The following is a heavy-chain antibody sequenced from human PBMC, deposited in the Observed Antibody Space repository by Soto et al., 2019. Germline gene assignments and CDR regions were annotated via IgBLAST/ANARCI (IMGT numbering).Heavy chain of an antibody. D-gene: IGHD2-2*01. CDR2: IYYSGST. Sequence: SETLSLTCTVSGGSISSYYWSWIRQPPGKGLEWIGYIYYSGSTNYNPSLKSRVTISVDTSKNQFSLKLSSVTAADTAVYYCARDLRYCSSTSCYVGGWFDPWGQGTLVTVSS. J-gene: IGHJ5*02. CDR3: ARDLRYCSSTSCYVGGWFDP. CDR1: GGSISSYY. V-gene: IGHV4-59*01.